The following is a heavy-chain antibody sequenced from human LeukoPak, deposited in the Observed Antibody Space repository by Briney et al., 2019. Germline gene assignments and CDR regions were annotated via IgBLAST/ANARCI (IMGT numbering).Heavy chain of an antibody. CDR3: AKNKEDYGDFAPHFDY. CDR2: ISYDGSNK. CDR1: GFTFSSYG. Sequence: GGSLRLSCAASGFTFSSYGMHWVRQAPGKGLEWVAVISYDGSNKYYADSVKGRFTISRENSKNTLYLQMNSLRAEDTAVYYCAKNKEDYGDFAPHFDYWGQGTLVTVSS. J-gene: IGHJ4*02. V-gene: IGHV3-30*18. D-gene: IGHD4-17*01.